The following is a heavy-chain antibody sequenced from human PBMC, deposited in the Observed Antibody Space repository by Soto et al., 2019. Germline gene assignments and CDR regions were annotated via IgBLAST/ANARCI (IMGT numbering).Heavy chain of an antibody. Sequence: EVQLVESGGGLVQPWGSLRLSCAASGFTFSSYWMSWVRQAPGKGLEWVANIKQDGSEKYYVDSVKGRFTISRDNAKNSLYLKMNSLRAEDTAVYYCARDRTRLTPVSFYWYFDLWGRGPLVTVSS. CDR3: ARDRTRLTPVSFYWYFDL. J-gene: IGHJ2*01. CDR2: IKQDGSEK. V-gene: IGHV3-7*01. D-gene: IGHD6-25*01. CDR1: GFTFSSYW.